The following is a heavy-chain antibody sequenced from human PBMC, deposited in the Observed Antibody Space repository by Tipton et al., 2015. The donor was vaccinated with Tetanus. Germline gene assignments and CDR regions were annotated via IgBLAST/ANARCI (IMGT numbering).Heavy chain of an antibody. CDR1: GFSFSTYH. V-gene: IGHV3-48*02. D-gene: IGHD1-1*01. CDR2: IRRDSTTM. CDR3: ARRSLTNYGLDV. J-gene: IGHJ6*02. Sequence: SLRLSCATSGFSFSTYHMNWVRQAPGKGLEWVSYIRRDSTTMYYADSVTGRFTVSRDNAKSSLYLQMNSLTDEDTAVYFCARRSLTNYGLDVWGQGTPVTVSS.